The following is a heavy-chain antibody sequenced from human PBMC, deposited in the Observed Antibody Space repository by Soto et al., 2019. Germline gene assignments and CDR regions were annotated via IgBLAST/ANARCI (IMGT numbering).Heavy chain of an antibody. V-gene: IGHV1-18*01. CDR1: GYTFTSYG. J-gene: IGHJ6*03. CDR2: ISAYNGNT. D-gene: IGHD2-2*01. Sequence: ASVKVSFNASGYTFTSYGISWVRQAPGQGLEWMGWISAYNGNTNYAQKLQGGVTMTTDTSTSTAYMELRSLRSDDTAVYYCARNSSAIVVVPAAAYYYYYYMDVWGKGTTVTVSS. CDR3: ARNSSAIVVVPAAAYYYYYYMDV.